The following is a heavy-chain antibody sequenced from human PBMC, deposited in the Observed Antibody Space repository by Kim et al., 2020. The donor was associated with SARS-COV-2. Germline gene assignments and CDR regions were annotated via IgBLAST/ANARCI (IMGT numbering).Heavy chain of an antibody. CDR1: GFTFDDYA. J-gene: IGHJ6*02. Sequence: GGSLRLSCAASGFTFDDYAMHWVRQAPGKGLEWVSGISWNSGSIGYADSVKGRFTISRDNAKNSLYLQMNSLRAEDTALYYCATDWDHYYYGMDVWGQGTTVTVS. CDR2: ISWNSGSI. V-gene: IGHV3-9*01. D-gene: IGHD3-9*01. CDR3: ATDWDHYYYGMDV.